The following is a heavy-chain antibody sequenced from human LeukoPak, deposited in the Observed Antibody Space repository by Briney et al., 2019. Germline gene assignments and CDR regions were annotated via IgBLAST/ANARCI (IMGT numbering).Heavy chain of an antibody. Sequence: GGSLRLSCVASGFSFSNYWMHWLRQGPGKGLVWVSRISTDGSSSTYADSVKGRFTISRDNGKNTLYLQMNSLRAEDTAVYYCASYLTSIPSGMDVWGQGTTVIVSS. CDR1: GFSFSNYW. J-gene: IGHJ6*02. V-gene: IGHV3-74*01. CDR2: ISTDGSSS. CDR3: ASYLTSIPSGMDV. D-gene: IGHD2/OR15-2a*01.